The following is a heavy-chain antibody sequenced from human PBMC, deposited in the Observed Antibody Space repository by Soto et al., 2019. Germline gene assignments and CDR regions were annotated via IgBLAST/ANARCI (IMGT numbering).Heavy chain of an antibody. Sequence: QVQVVQSGVEVRRPGSSVKVSCKASGDTFKNCVISWVRQAPGQGLEWMGGIVPLFGTPDFAQRFQGRLTSTTEASTTTAYMELSRLRSEDTATYYCAAELGFGKLSVVWGQGTTVIVSS. J-gene: IGHJ6*02. CDR1: GDTFKNCV. V-gene: IGHV1-69*01. CDR3: AAELGFGKLSVV. CDR2: IVPLFGTP. D-gene: IGHD3-10*01.